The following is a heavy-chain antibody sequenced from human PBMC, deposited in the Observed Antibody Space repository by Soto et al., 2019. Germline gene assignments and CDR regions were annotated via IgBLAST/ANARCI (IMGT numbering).Heavy chain of an antibody. V-gene: IGHV3-23*01. J-gene: IGHJ4*02. Sequence: EVRLLESGGGSEQPGGSLRLSCAASGFTFSNFAMGWVRQAPGKGLEWVSTISGSGSTTYYADSVKARFTISRDNSRNTVFLQMRSLRAEDTAVYFCAKDNEVYADSAGYFDYWGQGALVTVSS. D-gene: IGHD4-17*01. CDR2: ISGSGSTT. CDR1: GFTFSNFA. CDR3: AKDNEVYADSAGYFDY.